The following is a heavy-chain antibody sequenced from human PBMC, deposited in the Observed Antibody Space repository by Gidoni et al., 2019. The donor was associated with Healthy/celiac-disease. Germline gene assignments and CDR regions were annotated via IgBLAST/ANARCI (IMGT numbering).Heavy chain of an antibody. J-gene: IGHJ6*02. CDR3: ARDLKKITMVRGVIPTMDV. CDR2: SSAYNGNT. V-gene: IGHV1-18*04. CDR1: GYPFTSYG. Sequence: QVPLVQSGADVKKPGASVKLPCTASGYPFTSYGISRVRQAPGHGLEWMGWSSAYNGNTNYAQKLQGRDTMTTDTSTSTAYMELRSLRSDDTAVYYCARDLKKITMVRGVIPTMDVWGQGTTVTVSS. D-gene: IGHD3-10*01.